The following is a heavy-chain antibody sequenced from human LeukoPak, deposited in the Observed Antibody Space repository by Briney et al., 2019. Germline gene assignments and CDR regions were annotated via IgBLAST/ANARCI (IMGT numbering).Heavy chain of an antibody. CDR2: ISYDGSNK. J-gene: IGHJ4*02. D-gene: IGHD3-9*01. CDR1: GFTFSSYA. Sequence: PGGTLRLSCAASGFTFSSYAMHWVRQAPGKGLEWVAVISYDGSNKYYADSVKGRFTISRDNSKNTLYLQMNSLRAEDTAVYYCARDGGVLRYFDWLLSRLDNWGQGTLVTVSS. CDR3: ARDGGVLRYFDWLLSRLDN. V-gene: IGHV3-30*04.